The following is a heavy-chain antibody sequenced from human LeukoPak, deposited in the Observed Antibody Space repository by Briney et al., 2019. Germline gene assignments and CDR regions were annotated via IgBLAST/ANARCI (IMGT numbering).Heavy chain of an antibody. D-gene: IGHD5-12*01. V-gene: IGHV3-15*01. CDR1: GFTFSNAY. CDR3: TTSLYSGYDWGSDY. Sequence: GGSLRPSCAASGFTFSNAYMTWVRQAPGKGLEWDGRIRSKTYGGTTGSAAPVKGRFTISRDDSKNTLYLQMNSLKTEDTAVYYCTTSLYSGYDWGSDYWGQGTLVTVSS. CDR2: IRSKTYGGTT. J-gene: IGHJ4*02.